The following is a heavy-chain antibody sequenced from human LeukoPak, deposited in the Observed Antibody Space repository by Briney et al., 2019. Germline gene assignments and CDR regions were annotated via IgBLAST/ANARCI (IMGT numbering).Heavy chain of an antibody. CDR1: GYTFTGYY. CDR2: ISAYNGNT. D-gene: IGHD1-26*01. J-gene: IGHJ3*02. CDR3: ARVHSGRPLGFAAFDI. Sequence: ASVKVSCKASGYTFTGYYMHWVRQAPGQGLEWMGWISAYNGNTNYAQKLQGRVTMTTDTSTSTAYMELRSLRSDDTAVYYCARVHSGRPLGFAAFDIWGQGTMVTVSS. V-gene: IGHV1-18*04.